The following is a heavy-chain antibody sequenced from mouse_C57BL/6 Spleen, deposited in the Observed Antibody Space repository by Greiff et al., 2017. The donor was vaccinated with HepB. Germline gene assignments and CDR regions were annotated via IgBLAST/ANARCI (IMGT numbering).Heavy chain of an antibody. CDR2: IDPETGGT. D-gene: IGHD1-1*01. J-gene: IGHJ3*01. CDR1: GYTFTDYE. CDR3: TRDGYGSSPFAY. Sequence: VQLQESGAELVRPGASVTLSCKASGYTFTDYEMHWVKQTPVHGLEWIGAIDPETGGTAYNQKFKGKAILTADKSSSTAYMELRSLTSEDSAVYYCTRDGYGSSPFAYWGQGTLVTVSA. V-gene: IGHV1-15*01.